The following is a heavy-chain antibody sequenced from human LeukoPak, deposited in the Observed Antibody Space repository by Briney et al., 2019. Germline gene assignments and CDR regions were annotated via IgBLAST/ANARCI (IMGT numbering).Heavy chain of an antibody. D-gene: IGHD3-10*01. V-gene: IGHV1-24*01. CDR2: FDPEDGET. CDR3: ATYYYGSGSYYKNGNWFHP. Sequence: ASVKVSCKVSGYTLTELSMHWVRQAPGKGLEWMGGFDPEDGETIYAQKFQGRVTMTEDTSTDTAYMELSSLRSEDTAVYYCATYYYGSGSYYKNGNWFHPWGQGTLVTVSS. CDR1: GYTLTELS. J-gene: IGHJ5*02.